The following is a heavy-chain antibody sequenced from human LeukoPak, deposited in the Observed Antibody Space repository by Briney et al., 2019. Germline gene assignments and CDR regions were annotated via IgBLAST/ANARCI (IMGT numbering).Heavy chain of an antibody. CDR1: GGSFSSHA. D-gene: IGHD2-2*01. Sequence: VASVKVSCKASGGSFSSHAVSWVRQAPGQGLEWMGRIVRMVGVAKSAQKFQDRVTITADKSTSTVYMELSNLRCEDTALYYCAREYCTSNSCANFYHYGMDVWAKGPRSPSP. CDR2: IVRMVGVA. J-gene: IGHJ6*02. CDR3: AREYCTSNSCANFYHYGMDV. V-gene: IGHV1-69*04.